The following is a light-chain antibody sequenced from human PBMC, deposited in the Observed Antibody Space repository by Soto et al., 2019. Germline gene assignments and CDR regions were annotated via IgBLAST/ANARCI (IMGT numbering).Light chain of an antibody. J-gene: IGLJ1*01. CDR3: CPYAGSITLWV. CDR1: SSDVGSYNL. V-gene: IGLV2-23*02. Sequence: QSAPTQPASVSGSPGQSITISCTGTSSDVGSYNLVSWYQQHPGKAPKLMIYEVSKRPSGVSNRFSGSKSGNTASLTISGLQAEDEVDYYCCPYAGSITLWVFGTVTKVTVL. CDR2: EVS.